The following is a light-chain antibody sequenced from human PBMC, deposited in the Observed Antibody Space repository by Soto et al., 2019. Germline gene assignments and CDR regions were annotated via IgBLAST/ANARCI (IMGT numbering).Light chain of an antibody. Sequence: EIVMTQSPATLSVSPGERATLSCRASQSVSSNLAWYQQKPGQAPRLLIYGASTRATGIPDRFSGSGSGTEFTLTISSLQSEDFATYFCQQSYSSPLTFGGGTKVEL. CDR2: GAS. CDR1: QSVSSN. J-gene: IGKJ4*01. CDR3: QQSYSSPLT. V-gene: IGKV3-15*01.